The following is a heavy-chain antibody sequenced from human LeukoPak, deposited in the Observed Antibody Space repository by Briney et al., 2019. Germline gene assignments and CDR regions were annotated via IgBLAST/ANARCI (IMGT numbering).Heavy chain of an antibody. CDR1: GGSISSYY. V-gene: IGHV4-59*01. CDR2: IYYSGST. Sequence: SETLSLTCTVSGGSISSYYWSWIRQPPGKGLEWIGYIYYSGSTNYNPSLKSRVTISVDTSKNQFSLKLSSVTAADTAVYYCARMTKGDLYYYYYMDVWGKGTTVTVSS. J-gene: IGHJ6*03. CDR3: ARMTKGDLYYYYYMDV.